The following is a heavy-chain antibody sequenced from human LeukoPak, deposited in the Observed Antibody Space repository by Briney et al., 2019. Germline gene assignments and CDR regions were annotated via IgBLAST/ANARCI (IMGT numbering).Heavy chain of an antibody. CDR3: PRQSYASGWNPFDY. Sequence: RTGWSLRLSCAASGFTFSNYAMSWVRQAPGKGLEGVSTISGGRITTYYADSAKGRFTISRDNSKNTMFLQMNSLRADDTAVYYCPRQSYASGWNPFDYWGQGILVTVSS. D-gene: IGHD6-19*01. CDR2: ISGGRITT. J-gene: IGHJ4*02. V-gene: IGHV3-23*01. CDR1: GFTFSNYA.